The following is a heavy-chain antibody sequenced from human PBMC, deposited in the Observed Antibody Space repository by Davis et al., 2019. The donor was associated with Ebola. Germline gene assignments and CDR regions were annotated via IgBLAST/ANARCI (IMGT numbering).Heavy chain of an antibody. CDR2: TYYRSKWYY. CDR3: AQAVEGHFDH. Sequence: SQTLSLTCAISGDSVSTKCAAWNWIRQSPSRGLEWLGRTYYRSKWYYDYAVSLEGRITINPDTSKNQFSLQLNSVTPEDTAVYYCAQAVEGHFDHWGQGTLVTVSS. J-gene: IGHJ4*02. V-gene: IGHV6-1*01. CDR1: GDSVSTKCAA. D-gene: IGHD2-15*01.